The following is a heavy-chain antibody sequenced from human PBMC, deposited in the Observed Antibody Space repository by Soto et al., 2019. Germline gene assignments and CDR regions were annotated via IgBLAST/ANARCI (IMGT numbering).Heavy chain of an antibody. CDR1: GYTFTSYV. CDR3: ASYREQLVLYGMDV. CDR2: ISAYNGNT. Sequence: QVQLVQSGAGVKKPGASVKVSCKASGYTFTSYVISWVRQAPGQGLEWMGWISAYNGNTNYAQKFQGRVTMTTDTSTSTAYMELRSLRSDDTAVYYCASYREQLVLYGMDVWGQGTTVTVSS. D-gene: IGHD6-13*01. V-gene: IGHV1-18*01. J-gene: IGHJ6*02.